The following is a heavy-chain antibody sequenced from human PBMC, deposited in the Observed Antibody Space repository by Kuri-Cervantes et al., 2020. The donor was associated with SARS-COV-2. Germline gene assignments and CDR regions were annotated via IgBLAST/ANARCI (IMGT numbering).Heavy chain of an antibody. CDR2: ISGSGGST. D-gene: IGHD2-2*01. V-gene: IGHV3-23*01. J-gene: IGHJ6*02. Sequence: GGSLRLSCAASAFTFSSYAMRWVRQAPGKGLEWVSAISGSGGSTYYADSVKGRFTISRDNSKNTLYLQMNSLRAEDTAVYYCAKGDYYSSTSCYSYYYYYGMDVWGQGTTVTVSS. CDR3: AKGDYYSSTSCYSYYYYYGMDV. CDR1: AFTFSSYA.